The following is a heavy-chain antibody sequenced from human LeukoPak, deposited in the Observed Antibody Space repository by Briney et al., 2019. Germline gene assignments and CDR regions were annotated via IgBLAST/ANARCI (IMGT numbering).Heavy chain of an antibody. D-gene: IGHD3-22*01. Sequence: PGGSLRLSCAASGFTFSSYAMSWVRQAPGKGLEWVLTISGSGSSTYYADSGKGRFTISRDNSKNTLYLQMNSLRAEDTAVYYCVKDSGYYYKSFDYWGQGTLVTVSS. J-gene: IGHJ4*02. V-gene: IGHV3-23*01. CDR2: ISGSGSST. CDR3: VKDSGYYYKSFDY. CDR1: GFTFSSYA.